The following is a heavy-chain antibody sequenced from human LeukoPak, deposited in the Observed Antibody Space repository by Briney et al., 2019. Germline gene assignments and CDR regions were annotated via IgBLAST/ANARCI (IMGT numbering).Heavy chain of an antibody. CDR3: ARDHCSSTSCYWVY. CDR1: GYTFTGYY. D-gene: IGHD2-2*01. J-gene: IGHJ4*02. V-gene: IGHV1-2*06. CDR2: INPNSGGT. Sequence: ASVKVSCKASGYTFTGYYMHWVRQAPGQGLEWMGRINPNSGGTNYAQKFQGRVTMIRDTPISTAYMELSRLRSDDTAVYYCARDHCSSTSCYWVYWGQGTLVTVSS.